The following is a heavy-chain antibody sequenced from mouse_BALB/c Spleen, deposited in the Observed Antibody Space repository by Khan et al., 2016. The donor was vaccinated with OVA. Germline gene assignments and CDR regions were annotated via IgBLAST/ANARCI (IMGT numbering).Heavy chain of an antibody. CDR1: GYTFTDYT. V-gene: IGHV1S137*01. CDR3: TRPAYDGYSDY. CDR2: ISTYSGNT. J-gene: IGHJ2*01. Sequence: VQLQESGPELVRPGVSVKISCKGSGYTFTDYTMHWVKQSHAKSLEWIGLISTYSGNTNYRQKFKGKATMTVDKSSSTAYMELARLTSEDSAIDYCTRPAYDGYSDYWGQGTTLTVSS. D-gene: IGHD2-3*01.